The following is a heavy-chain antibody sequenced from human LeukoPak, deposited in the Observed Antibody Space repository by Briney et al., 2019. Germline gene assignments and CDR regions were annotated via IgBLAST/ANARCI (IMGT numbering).Heavy chain of an antibody. Sequence: GGSLRLSCAASGFTFISYWMSGVRQAPAKGLEWVANINQDGSEKYYVDSVKGRFTISRDNAKNSLYLQMNSLRAEDTAVYYCARDKDDYVWGSYRPLDYWGQGTLVTVSS. CDR1: GFTFISYW. V-gene: IGHV3-7*01. CDR2: INQDGSEK. J-gene: IGHJ4*02. CDR3: ARDKDDYVWGSYRPLDY. D-gene: IGHD3-16*02.